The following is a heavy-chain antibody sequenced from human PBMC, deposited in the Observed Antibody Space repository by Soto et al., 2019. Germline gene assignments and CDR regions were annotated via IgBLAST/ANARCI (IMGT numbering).Heavy chain of an antibody. J-gene: IGHJ2*01. D-gene: IGHD3-10*01. CDR3: AQLPLGGDNWYFDL. CDR1: GFTFSSYG. V-gene: IGHV3-30*18. Sequence: QVQLVESGGGVVQPGRSLRLSCAASGFTFSSYGMHWVRQAPGKGLEWVAVISYDGSNKYYADSVKGRFTISRDNSKNTLYLQMNSLRAEDTAVYYCAQLPLGGDNWYFDLWGRGTLVTVSS. CDR2: ISYDGSNK.